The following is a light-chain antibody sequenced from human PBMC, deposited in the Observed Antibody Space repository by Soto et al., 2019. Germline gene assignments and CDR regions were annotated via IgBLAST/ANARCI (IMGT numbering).Light chain of an antibody. V-gene: IGKV1-5*01. Sequence: DIQMSQSPSTLSASVGDRVTITCRASQSISSWLAWYQQNPGKAPKLLIYGDSNLHTGVSARSRGSGTGSDVSLTITSLKHDDGGIDYSQYYHFYWEAFGQGGK. J-gene: IGKJ1*01. CDR3: QYYHFYWEA. CDR1: QSISSW. CDR2: GDS.